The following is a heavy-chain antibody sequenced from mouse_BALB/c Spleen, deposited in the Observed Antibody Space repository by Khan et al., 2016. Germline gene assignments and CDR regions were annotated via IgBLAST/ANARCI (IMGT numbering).Heavy chain of an antibody. CDR3: AGRDDYDGGWFAY. V-gene: IGHV9-4*02. D-gene: IGHD2-4*01. CDR1: GYTFTTAG. CDR2: INTHSGVP. J-gene: IGHJ3*01. Sequence: QIQLVQSGPELKKPGQTVRISCKASGYTFTTAGMQWVQKMPGKGLKWIGWINTHSGVPKYAEDFKGRFAFSLETSASTAYLQIINLKNEDTATYFCAGRDDYDGGWFAYWGQGTLVTVSA.